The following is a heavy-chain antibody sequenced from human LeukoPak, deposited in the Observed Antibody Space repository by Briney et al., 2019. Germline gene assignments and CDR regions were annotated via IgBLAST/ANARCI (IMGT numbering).Heavy chain of an antibody. Sequence: PGGSLRLSCVASGLTVSNHWMSWVRQAPGKGLEWVANIKQDGSEKYYVDSVKGRFTISRDNAKNSLYLQMNSLRAEDTAVYYCAREQLDGNWFDPWGQGTLVTVSS. CDR3: AREQLDGNWFDP. CDR1: GLTVSNHW. V-gene: IGHV3-7*01. CDR2: IKQDGSEK. D-gene: IGHD3/OR15-3a*01. J-gene: IGHJ5*02.